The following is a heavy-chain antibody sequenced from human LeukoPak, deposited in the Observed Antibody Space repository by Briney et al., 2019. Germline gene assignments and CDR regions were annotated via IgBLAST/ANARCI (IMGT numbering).Heavy chain of an antibody. J-gene: IGHJ4*02. CDR1: GFAFGSEA. CDR2: ISPGGGTT. CDR3: ARNSGYDLPFDY. Sequence: GGSLRLSCAVSGFAFGSEAMSWVRQSPARGLEWVASISPGGGTTYYADYVKGRFIISRDNSNNTLFVQMNSLRAEDTAVYYCARNSGYDLPFDYWGQGTLVTVSS. V-gene: IGHV3-23*01. D-gene: IGHD5-12*01.